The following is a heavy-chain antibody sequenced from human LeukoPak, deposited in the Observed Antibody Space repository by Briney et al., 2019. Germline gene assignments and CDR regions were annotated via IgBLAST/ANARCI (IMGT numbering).Heavy chain of an antibody. D-gene: IGHD3-22*01. CDR2: IYYSGST. Sequence: PSETLSLTCTVSGGSISIYYWSCIRQPPEKGLEWVGYIYYSGSTNYNPSLKSRVTISVDTSKNQFSLKLTSVTAADTAVYYCARAGSSAYLIDYWGQGTLVTVSS. J-gene: IGHJ4*02. CDR1: GGSISIYY. CDR3: ARAGSSAYLIDY. V-gene: IGHV4-59*01.